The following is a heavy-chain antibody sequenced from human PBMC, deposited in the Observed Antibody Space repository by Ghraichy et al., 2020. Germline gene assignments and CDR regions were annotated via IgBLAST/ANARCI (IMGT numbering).Heavy chain of an antibody. CDR1: GYTFTSYG. CDR3: SRGRVVVAAGYYYYYYGMDV. CDR2: ISAYNGNT. V-gene: IGHV1-18*04. Sequence: ASVKVSCKASGYTFTSYGISWVRQAPGQGLEWMGWISAYNGNTNYAQKLQGRVTMTTDTSTSTAYMELRSLRSDDTAVYYCSRGRVVVAAGYYYYYYGMDVWGQVITVTV. D-gene: IGHD2-15*01. J-gene: IGHJ6*02.